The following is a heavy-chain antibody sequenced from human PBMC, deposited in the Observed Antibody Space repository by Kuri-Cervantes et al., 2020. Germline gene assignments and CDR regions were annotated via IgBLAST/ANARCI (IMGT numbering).Heavy chain of an antibody. D-gene: IGHD3-10*01. CDR1: GYTFTSYD. Sequence: ASVKVSCKASGYTFTSYDINWMRQATGQGLEWMGWMNPNSGNTGYAQKFQGRVTMTRDTSISTAYMELSSLRSEDTAVYYCARVHGSGSYYNVYYYYYMDVWGKGTTVTVSS. V-gene: IGHV1-8*02. CDR2: MNPNSGNT. J-gene: IGHJ6*03. CDR3: ARVHGSGSYYNVYYYYYMDV.